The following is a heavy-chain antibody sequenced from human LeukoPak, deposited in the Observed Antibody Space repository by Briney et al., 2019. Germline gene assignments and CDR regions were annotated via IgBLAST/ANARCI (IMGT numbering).Heavy chain of an antibody. J-gene: IGHJ6*03. CDR3: AREVGYCSSTSFCYYYMDV. Sequence: KSSETLSLTCTVSGGSISSYYWSWIRQPPGKGLEWIGYIYYSGSTNYNPSLKSRVTISVDTSKNQFSLKLSSVTAADTAVYYCAREVGYCSSTSFCYYYMDVWAKGPRSPSP. CDR2: IYYSGST. D-gene: IGHD2-2*01. CDR1: GGSISSYY. V-gene: IGHV4-59*01.